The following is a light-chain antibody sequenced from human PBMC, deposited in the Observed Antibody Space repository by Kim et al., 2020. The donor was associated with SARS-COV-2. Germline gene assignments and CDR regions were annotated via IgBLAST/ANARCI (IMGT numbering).Light chain of an antibody. V-gene: IGKV1-9*01. J-gene: IGKJ3*01. CDR2: AAS. Sequence: DIQLTQSPSFLSASVGDRVTITCRASQGISSYLAWYQQKPGKAPKLLIYAASTLQSGVPSRFSGSGSGTEFTLTISSLQPEDFATYYCRQLNSYSPAFGPGTKVDIK. CDR3: RQLNSYSPA. CDR1: QGISSY.